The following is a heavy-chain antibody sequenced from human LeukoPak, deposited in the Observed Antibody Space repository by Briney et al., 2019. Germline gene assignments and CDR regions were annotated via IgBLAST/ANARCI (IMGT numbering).Heavy chain of an antibody. J-gene: IGHJ4*02. D-gene: IGHD4/OR15-4a*01. CDR1: GGSISSYY. V-gene: IGHV4-59*12. CDR2: IYYSGST. Sequence: TSETLSLTCTVSGGSISSYYWSWIRQPLGKGLEWIGYIYYSGSTNYNPSLKSRVTISVDTSKNQFSLKLSSVTAADTAVYYCARDMAVTPGFDYWGQGTLVTVSS. CDR3: ARDMAVTPGFDY.